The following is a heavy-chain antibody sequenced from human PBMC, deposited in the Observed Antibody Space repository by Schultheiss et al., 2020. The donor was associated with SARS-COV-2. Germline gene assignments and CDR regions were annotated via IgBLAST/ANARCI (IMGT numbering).Heavy chain of an antibody. CDR3: ARGRAGGGSAKGGAADY. D-gene: IGHD6-19*01. CDR2: ISGSGGST. J-gene: IGHJ4*02. CDR1: GFTFSSYW. Sequence: GGSLRLSCAASGFTFSSYWMHWVRQAPGKGLVWVSAISGSGGSTYYADSVKGRFTISRDNAKNSLYLQMNSLRAEDTAVYYCARGRAGGGSAKGGAADYWGQGTLVTVSS. V-gene: IGHV3-21*01.